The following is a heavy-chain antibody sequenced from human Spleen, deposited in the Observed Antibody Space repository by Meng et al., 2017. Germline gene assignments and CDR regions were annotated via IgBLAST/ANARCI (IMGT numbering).Heavy chain of an antibody. CDR1: GYTFTSYG. J-gene: IGHJ4*02. V-gene: IGHV1-18*01. CDR2: ISAYNGNT. CDR3: ARAPQLELGTAGIYFDY. D-gene: IGHD1-7*01. Sequence: QVQLVQSGAEVKKPGASVKVSCQAYGYTFTSYGISWVRQAPGQGLEWMGWISAYNGNTNYAQKLQGRVTMTTDTSTSTAYMELRSLRSDDTAVYYCARAPQLELGTAGIYFDYWGQGTLVTVSS.